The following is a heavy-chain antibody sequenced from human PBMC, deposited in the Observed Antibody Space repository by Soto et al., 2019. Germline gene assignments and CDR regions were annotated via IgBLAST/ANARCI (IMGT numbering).Heavy chain of an antibody. D-gene: IGHD6-13*01. CDR1: GYTFITND. CDR2: MKPSTGDS. J-gene: IGHJ5*02. CDR3: ARGGPAAGFDL. Sequence: QVHLVQSGAEVKKPGASVKVSCKASGYTFITNDINWVRQASGQGLEWMGWMKPSTGDSGSDQDFQGRITMTRDTATSTAYMELSSLKFEDTAVYYCARGGPAAGFDLWGQGSLVTVSS. V-gene: IGHV1-8*01.